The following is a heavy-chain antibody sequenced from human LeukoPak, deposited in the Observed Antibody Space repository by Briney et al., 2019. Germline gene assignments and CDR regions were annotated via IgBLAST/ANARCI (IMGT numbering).Heavy chain of an antibody. D-gene: IGHD3-22*01. J-gene: IGHJ5*02. Sequence: PGGSLRLSCAASGFTFSSYAMSWVRQAPGKGLEWVSAISGSGGSTYYADSVKGRFTISRDNSKNTLYLQMNSLRAEDTAVYYCAKDLSPIMHDSSGYYYPGWFDPWGQGTLVTVSS. CDR2: ISGSGGST. CDR3: AKDLSPIMHDSSGYYYPGWFDP. CDR1: GFTFSSYA. V-gene: IGHV3-23*01.